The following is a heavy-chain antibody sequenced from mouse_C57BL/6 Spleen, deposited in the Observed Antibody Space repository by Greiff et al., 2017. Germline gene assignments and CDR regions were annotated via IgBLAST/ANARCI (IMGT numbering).Heavy chain of an antibody. CDR1: GYTFTSYW. CDR2: IYPSDSET. J-gene: IGHJ1*03. CDR3: ARALYYGSSHWYFDV. D-gene: IGHD1-1*01. V-gene: IGHV1-61*01. Sequence: QVQLQQPGAELVRPGSSVKLSCKASGYTFTSYWLDWVKQRPGQGLEWIGNIYPSDSETHYNQKFTDKATLTVDNSSSTAYMQLSSLTSEDSAVYYCARALYYGSSHWYFDVWGTGTTVTVAS.